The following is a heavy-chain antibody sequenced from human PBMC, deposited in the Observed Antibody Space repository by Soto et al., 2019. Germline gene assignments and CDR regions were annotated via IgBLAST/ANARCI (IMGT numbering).Heavy chain of an antibody. CDR2: MNPDSGNT. V-gene: IGHV1-8*01. Sequence: QAQLVQSGAEVKRPGAPVKVSCKASGYTFSNYHINWVRQASGQGLEWMGWMNPDSGNTGYAEKFQGRVTMTRNSSISTAYMELSGLRSEDTAVYYCAREAASDPSFYYHYMDVWGKGTTVTVSS. J-gene: IGHJ6*03. CDR1: GYTFSNYH. CDR3: AREAASDPSFYYHYMDV. D-gene: IGHD3-10*01.